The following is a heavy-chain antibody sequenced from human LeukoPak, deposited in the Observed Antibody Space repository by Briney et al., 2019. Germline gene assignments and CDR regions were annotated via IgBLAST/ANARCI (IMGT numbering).Heavy chain of an antibody. CDR3: ARGRDITYYYGSGSYYYAPHYDY. CDR2: MNPNSGNT. D-gene: IGHD3-10*01. J-gene: IGHJ4*02. Sequence: GASVKVSCKASGYTFTSFDINWVRQATGQGLEWMGWMNPNSGNTGYAQKFQGRVTMTRNTSISTAYMELSSLRSEDTAVYYCARGRDITYYYGSGSYYYAPHYDYWGQGTLVTVSS. V-gene: IGHV1-8*01. CDR1: GYTFTSFD.